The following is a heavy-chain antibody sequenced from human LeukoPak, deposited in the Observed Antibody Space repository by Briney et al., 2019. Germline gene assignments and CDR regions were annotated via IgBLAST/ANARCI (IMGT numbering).Heavy chain of an antibody. CDR2: ISGSGGST. CDR1: GFTFSSYA. CDR3: AKGRIPYYYDSSCYTEYDY. D-gene: IGHD3-22*01. V-gene: IGHV3-23*01. J-gene: IGHJ4*02. Sequence: SGGSLRLSCAASGFTFSSYAMSWVRQAPGKGLEWVSAISGSGGSTYYADSVKGRFTISRDNSKNTLYLQMNSLRAEDTAVYYCAKGRIPYYYDSSCYTEYDYWGQGTLVTVPS.